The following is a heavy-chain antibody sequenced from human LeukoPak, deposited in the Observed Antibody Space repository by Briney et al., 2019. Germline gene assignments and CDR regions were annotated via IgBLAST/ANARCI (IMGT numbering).Heavy chain of an antibody. V-gene: IGHV6-1*01. D-gene: IGHD3-10*01. CDR3: ARVALWFGELSNAFDI. Sequence: SQTLSLTCAISGDSVSSNSAAWNWIRQSPSRGLEWLGRTYYRSKWYNDYAVSVKSRITINPDTSKNQFSLQLNSVTPEDTAVYYCARVALWFGELSNAFDIWGQGTMVTVSS. CDR2: TYYRSKWYN. J-gene: IGHJ3*02. CDR1: GDSVSSNSAA.